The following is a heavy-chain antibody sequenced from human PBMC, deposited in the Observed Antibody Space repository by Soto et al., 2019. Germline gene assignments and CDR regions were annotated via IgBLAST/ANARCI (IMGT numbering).Heavy chain of an antibody. CDR1: GFTFSSYG. J-gene: IGHJ4*02. CDR2: ISYDGSNK. D-gene: IGHD3-10*01. Sequence: QVQLVESGGGVVQPGRSLRLSCAASGFTFSSYGMHWVRQAPGKGLEWVAVISYDGSNKYYADSVKGRFTISRDNSKNTGNLQKNSLRAEDTGLYYCAKDQGPPHRGPPPPDYWGQGTLVTVSS. CDR3: AKDQGPPHRGPPPPDY. V-gene: IGHV3-30*18.